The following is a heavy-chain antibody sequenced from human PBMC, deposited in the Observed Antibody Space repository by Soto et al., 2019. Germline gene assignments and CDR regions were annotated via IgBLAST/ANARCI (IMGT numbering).Heavy chain of an antibody. J-gene: IGHJ4*02. CDR3: TTEPGEIAYYDILTGSQNFDY. D-gene: IGHD3-9*01. Sequence: ASVKVSCKASGGTFSSYAISWVRQAPGQGLEWMGGIIPIFGTANYAQKFQGRVTITADESTSTAYMELNSLKTEDTAVYYCTTEPGEIAYYDILTGSQNFDYWGQGTLVTVSS. V-gene: IGHV1-69*13. CDR1: GGTFSSYA. CDR2: IIPIFGTA.